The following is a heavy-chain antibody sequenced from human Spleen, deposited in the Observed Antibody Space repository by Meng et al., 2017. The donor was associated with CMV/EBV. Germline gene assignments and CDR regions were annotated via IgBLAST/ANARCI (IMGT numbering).Heavy chain of an antibody. V-gene: IGHV3-48*03. D-gene: IGHD6-13*01. J-gene: IGHJ6*01. CDR2: ISSSGTVI. CDR1: GFTFSSYE. CDR3: ARGIGGYEQQLLLQDYYGMDV. Sequence: GGSLRLSCAASGFTFSSYEMNWVRQAPGKGLEWVSYISSSGTVIYYTASVKGRFTSSRDNAKNSLYLQMNSLGVEDTAVYFCARGIGGYEQQLLLQDYYGMDVWGQGTTVTVSS.